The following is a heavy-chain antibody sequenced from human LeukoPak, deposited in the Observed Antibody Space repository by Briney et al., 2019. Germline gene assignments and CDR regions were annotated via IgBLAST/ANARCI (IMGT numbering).Heavy chain of an antibody. Sequence: SVTVSCKASGYSFSGHYIHWVRQAPGQGLEWMGWINPNITTTNFAQKFQGRVTMTRDTSIRTAYMDLTWLTSDDTAVYYCARGGTICSGSDCYLNWLDSWGQGTLVTVSS. D-gene: IGHD2-21*02. CDR3: ARGGTICSGSDCYLNWLDS. CDR1: GYSFSGHY. J-gene: IGHJ5*01. V-gene: IGHV1-2*02. CDR2: INPNITTT.